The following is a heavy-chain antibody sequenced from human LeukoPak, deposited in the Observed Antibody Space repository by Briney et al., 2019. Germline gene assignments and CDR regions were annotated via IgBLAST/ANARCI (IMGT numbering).Heavy chain of an antibody. J-gene: IGHJ5*02. D-gene: IGHD3-9*01. CDR2: MNPNSGNT. CDR1: GYTFTGYY. V-gene: IGHV1-8*02. Sequence: ASVKVSCKASGYTFTGYYMHWVRQATGQGLEWMGWMNPNSGNTGYAQKFQGRVTMTRNTSISTAYMELSSLRSEDTAVYYCARGEDYYDILTGYYKGNWFDPWGQGTLVTVSS. CDR3: ARGEDYYDILTGYYKGNWFDP.